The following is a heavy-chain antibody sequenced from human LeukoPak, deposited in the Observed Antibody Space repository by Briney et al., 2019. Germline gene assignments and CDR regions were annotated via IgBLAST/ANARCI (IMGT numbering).Heavy chain of an antibody. CDR3: ARTVSGYYFNA. J-gene: IGHJ5*02. D-gene: IGHD5-12*01. Sequence: PSETLSLTCTVSGGSTNSYYWSWIRQSPGKGLEWIGYVAYSGSTNYNPSHKSRVTISLDTSKNQFSLKLSSVTAADMAVYYCARTVSGYYFNAWGPGTLVTVSS. V-gene: IGHV4-59*12. CDR1: GGSTNSYY. CDR2: VAYSGST.